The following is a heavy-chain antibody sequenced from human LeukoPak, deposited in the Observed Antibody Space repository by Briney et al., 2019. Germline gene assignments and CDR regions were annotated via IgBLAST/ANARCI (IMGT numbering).Heavy chain of an antibody. D-gene: IGHD4-4*01. Sequence: PSQTLSLTYTVSGGSISSGGYYWSWIRQHPGKGLEWIGYIYYSGSTYYNPSLKSRVTISVDTSKNQFSLKLSSVTAADTAVYYCARLEGGNYAPTGDYWGQGTLVTVSS. CDR1: GGSISSGGYY. J-gene: IGHJ4*02. CDR2: IYYSGST. CDR3: ARLEGGNYAPTGDY. V-gene: IGHV4-31*03.